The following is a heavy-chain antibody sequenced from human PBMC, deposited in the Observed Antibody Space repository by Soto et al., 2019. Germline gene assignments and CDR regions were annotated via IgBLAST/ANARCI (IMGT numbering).Heavy chain of an antibody. CDR1: GYTFTSYG. D-gene: IGHD6-13*01. CDR2: ISAYNGHT. CDR3: GGEKSSRWSQKGHFDY. V-gene: IGHV1-18*01. Sequence: QVQLVQSGAEVKKHGASVKVSCKASGYTFTSYGISWVRQAPGQGLEWMGWISAYNGHTNYAQKLQGRVTKTTDTSTSTAHMGLRSLRSDDPAVYYWGGEKSSRWSQKGHFDYWGQGTLVTVSS. J-gene: IGHJ4*02.